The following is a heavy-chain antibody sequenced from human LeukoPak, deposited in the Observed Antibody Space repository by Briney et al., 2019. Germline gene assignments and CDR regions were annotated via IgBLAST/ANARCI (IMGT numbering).Heavy chain of an antibody. CDR2: INPNSGGT. Sequence: ASVTVSCKASGYTFTGYYMHWVRQAPGQGLEWMGWINPNSGGTNYAQKFQGRVTMTRDTSISTAYMELSRLRSDDTAVYYCARYAPGWYCSSTSCPYYGMDVWGQGTTVTVSS. V-gene: IGHV1-2*02. J-gene: IGHJ6*02. CDR1: GYTFTGYY. D-gene: IGHD2-2*01. CDR3: ARYAPGWYCSSTSCPYYGMDV.